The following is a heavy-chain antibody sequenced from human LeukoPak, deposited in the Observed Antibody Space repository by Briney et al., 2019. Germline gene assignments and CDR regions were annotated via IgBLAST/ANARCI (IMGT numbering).Heavy chain of an antibody. CDR3: ARPGVAGTNWFDP. CDR2: IYHSGST. CDR1: GGSISSSNW. V-gene: IGHV4-4*02. J-gene: IGHJ5*02. D-gene: IGHD6-19*01. Sequence: SETLSLTCAVSGGSISSSNWWSWVRQPPGKGLEWIGEIYHSGSTNYNPSLKSRVTISVDKSKNQFSLRLSSVTAADTAVYYCARPGVAGTNWFDPWGQGTLVTVSS.